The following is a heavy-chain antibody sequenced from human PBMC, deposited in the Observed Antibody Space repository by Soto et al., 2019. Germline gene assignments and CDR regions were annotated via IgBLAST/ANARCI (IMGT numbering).Heavy chain of an antibody. CDR1: GFTFRSFA. Sequence: QELLVESGGGVVQPGRSLRLSCAASGFTFRSFAMRWVRQAPGKGLEWVSVISFNGLSQFYADSVRGRFTISRDNSKNTLYLQLDSLRPDDTAVYYCARGGRGLRGAFDVWGQGTEVSVS. CDR2: ISFNGLSQ. V-gene: IGHV3-30*03. J-gene: IGHJ3*01. D-gene: IGHD3-16*01. CDR3: ARGGRGLRGAFDV.